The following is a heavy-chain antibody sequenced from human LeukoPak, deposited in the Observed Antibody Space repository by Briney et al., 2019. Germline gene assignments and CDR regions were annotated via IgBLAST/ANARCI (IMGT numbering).Heavy chain of an antibody. J-gene: IGHJ4*02. CDR3: ARLYYDSSGYYPWYFDY. CDR2: ITGSGATT. Sequence: PGGSLRLSCAASGFTFSGHGMNWVRQAPGKGLEWVSGITGSGATTYYADSVKGRFTISRDNSKNSLYLQMNSLRAEDTAVYYCARLYYDSSGYYPWYFDYWGQGTLVTVSS. D-gene: IGHD3-22*01. CDR1: GFTFSGHG. V-gene: IGHV3-23*01.